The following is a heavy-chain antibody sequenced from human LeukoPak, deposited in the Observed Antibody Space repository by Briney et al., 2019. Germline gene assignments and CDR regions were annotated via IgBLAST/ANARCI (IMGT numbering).Heavy chain of an antibody. CDR3: ASPHCGGDCPIDY. J-gene: IGHJ4*02. Sequence: GGSLRLSCAGYGFTFSDYYMSWIRQSPGKGLEWLSYISSSGSAIYYAASVKGRFTISRDNAKNSLFLQMNSLRAEDTAVYYCASPHCGGDCPIDYWGQGTLVTVSS. V-gene: IGHV3-11*04. CDR1: GFTFSDYY. CDR2: ISSSGSAI. D-gene: IGHD2-21*02.